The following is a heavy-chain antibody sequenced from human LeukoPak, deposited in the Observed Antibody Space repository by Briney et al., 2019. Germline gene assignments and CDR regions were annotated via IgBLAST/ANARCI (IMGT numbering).Heavy chain of an antibody. CDR1: GFTFDDYA. J-gene: IGHJ4*02. CDR3: AKDIRGSIVGATPDY. D-gene: IGHD1-26*01. CDR2: ISWNSGSI. V-gene: IGHV3-9*01. Sequence: GGSLRLSCAASGFTFDDYAMHWVRQAPGKGLEWVSGISWNSGSIGYADSVKGRFTISRDNAKNSLYLQMNSLRAEDTALYYCAKDIRGSIVGATPDYWGQGTLVTVSS.